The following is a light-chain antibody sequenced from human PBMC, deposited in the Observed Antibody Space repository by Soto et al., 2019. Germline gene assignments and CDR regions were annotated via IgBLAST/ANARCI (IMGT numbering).Light chain of an antibody. Sequence: QSALTQPPSASGSPGQSVTISCTGTSSDVGGYDYVSWYQQHPGEAPKLMIYEVSKRPSGVPDRFSGSKSGNTASLAVSGLQAEDEADYYCTSYVGSNNFPYVFGTGTKLTVL. V-gene: IGLV2-8*01. CDR2: EVS. J-gene: IGLJ1*01. CDR1: SSDVGGYDY. CDR3: TSYVGSNNFPYV.